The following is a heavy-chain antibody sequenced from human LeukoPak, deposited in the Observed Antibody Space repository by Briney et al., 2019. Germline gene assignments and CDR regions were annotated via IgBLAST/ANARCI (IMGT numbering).Heavy chain of an antibody. CDR2: INHSGST. CDR1: GGSFSGYY. Sequence: PSETLSLTCAVYGGSFSGYYWSWIRQPPGKGLEWIGEINHSGSTNYNPSLKSRVTISLDTSNNQFSPHLRSVTAADTAVYFCAIYKWPNWFDPWGQGTLVTVSS. D-gene: IGHD1-20*01. J-gene: IGHJ5*02. CDR3: AIYKWPNWFDP. V-gene: IGHV4-34*01.